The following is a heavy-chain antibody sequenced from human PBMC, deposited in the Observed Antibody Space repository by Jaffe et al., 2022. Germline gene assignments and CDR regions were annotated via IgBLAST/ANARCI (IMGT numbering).Heavy chain of an antibody. D-gene: IGHD3-3*01. CDR1: GGSFSGYY. J-gene: IGHJ4*02. Sequence: QVQLQQWGAGLLKPSETLSLTCAVYGGSFSGYYWSWIRQPPGKGLEWIGEINHSGSTNYNPSLKSRVTISVDTSKNQFSLKLSSVTAADTAVYYCARGQFGITIFGVVIRIYYFDYWGQGTLVTVSS. CDR2: INHSGST. V-gene: IGHV4-34*01. CDR3: ARGQFGITIFGVVIRIYYFDY.